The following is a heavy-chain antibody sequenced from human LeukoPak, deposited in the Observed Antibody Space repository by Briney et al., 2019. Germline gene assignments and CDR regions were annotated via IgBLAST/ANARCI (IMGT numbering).Heavy chain of an antibody. CDR3: AREGGFCFGETCRYFDY. CDR1: GFTFSTFS. CDR2: INSNSYI. J-gene: IGHJ4*02. D-gene: IGHD2-15*01. V-gene: IGHV3-21*01. Sequence: GGSLRLSCAASGFTFSTFSMNWVRQAPGKGLEWVASINSNSYIYYADSVKGRFTISRDNAKNSLYLQMNSLGAEDTAVYYCAREGGFCFGETCRYFDYWGQGTLVTVSS.